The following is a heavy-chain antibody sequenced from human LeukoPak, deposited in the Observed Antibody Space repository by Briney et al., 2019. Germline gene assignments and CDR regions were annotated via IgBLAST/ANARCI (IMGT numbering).Heavy chain of an antibody. CDR1: GFTFSNAW. J-gene: IGHJ4*02. D-gene: IGHD2-15*01. V-gene: IGHV3-23*01. CDR2: ISGSGGST. Sequence: GGSLRLSCAASGFTFSNAWMSWVRQAPGKGLEWVSAISGSGGSTYYADSVKGRFTISRDNSKNTLYLQMNSLRAEDTAVYYCAGVVVAATRDSIFDYWGQGTLVTVSS. CDR3: AGVVVAATRDSIFDY.